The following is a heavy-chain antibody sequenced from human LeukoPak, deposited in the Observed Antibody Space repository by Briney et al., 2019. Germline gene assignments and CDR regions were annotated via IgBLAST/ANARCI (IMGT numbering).Heavy chain of an antibody. J-gene: IGHJ6*02. CDR1: GFTFSSHG. D-gene: IGHD3-10*01. CDR2: IWYGGSKK. Sequence: GGSLRLSCAASGFTFSSHGMHWVRQAPGKGLEWVAVIWYGGSKKQYADSVKGRFTISRDNSKNTLYLQMNGLRAEDTAVYYCARAIEYYGSGSYSPIYYYYGMDVWGQGTTVTVSS. CDR3: ARAIEYYGSGSYSPIYYYYGMDV. V-gene: IGHV3-33*01.